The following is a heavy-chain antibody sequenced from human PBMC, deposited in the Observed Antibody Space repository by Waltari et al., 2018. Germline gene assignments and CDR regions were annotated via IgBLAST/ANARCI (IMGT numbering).Heavy chain of an antibody. J-gene: IGHJ6*02. CDR1: GGTFSSYA. V-gene: IGHV1-69*08. CDR3: ARDLSCCDQMGYYYGMDV. CDR2: IIPIFGTA. D-gene: IGHD2-2*01. Sequence: QVQLVQSGAEVKKPGSSVKVSCKASGGTFSSYAISWVRQAPGQGLEWMGRIIPIFGTANYEQKFKGRVTITADKSTSTAYMELSSLRSEDTAVYYCARDLSCCDQMGYYYGMDVWGQGTTVTVSS.